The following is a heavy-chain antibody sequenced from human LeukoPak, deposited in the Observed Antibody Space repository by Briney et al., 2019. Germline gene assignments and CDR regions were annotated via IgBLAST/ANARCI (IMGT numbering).Heavy chain of an antibody. CDR1: GFTFSSYA. D-gene: IGHD6-13*01. V-gene: IGHV3-23*01. Sequence: GGSLRLSCAASGFTFSSYAMSWVRQAPGKGLEWVSAISAGGGSPYYAGSVKGRFSISRDNSKNTLYLQMNSLRAEDTAVYYCAKDGGIAEAGGWFDPWGQGTLVTVSS. J-gene: IGHJ5*02. CDR2: ISAGGGSP. CDR3: AKDGGIAEAGGWFDP.